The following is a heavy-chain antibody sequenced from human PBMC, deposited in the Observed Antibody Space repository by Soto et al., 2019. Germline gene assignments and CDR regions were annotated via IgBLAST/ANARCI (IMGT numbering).Heavy chain of an antibody. J-gene: IGHJ4*02. V-gene: IGHV3-23*01. CDR3: AKVRTARRTYDILIS. CDR2: ISGSGGST. D-gene: IGHD3-9*01. Sequence: GGCLRLSCAASGVTFSSYAMSWVRQAPGKGLEWVSAISGSGGSTYYADSVKGRFTISRDNSKNTLYLQMNSLRAEDTAVYYCAKVRTARRTYDILISGGQGTLVTVSS. CDR1: GVTFSSYA.